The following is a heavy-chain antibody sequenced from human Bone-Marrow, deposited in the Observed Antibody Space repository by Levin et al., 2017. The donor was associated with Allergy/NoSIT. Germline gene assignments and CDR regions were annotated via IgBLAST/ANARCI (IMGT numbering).Heavy chain of an antibody. J-gene: IGHJ4*02. CDR3: AKDAGYGDYVDY. V-gene: IGHV3-53*01. CDR1: GFTVSSYY. Sequence: GGSLRLSCAASGFTVSSYYMSWVRQAPGKGLEWVSLIYSGGSTYYADSVKGRFTISRDNSKNTLYLQMNSLRTEDTAFYYCAKDAGYGDYVDYWGQGSLVTASS. CDR2: IYSGGST. D-gene: IGHD4-17*01.